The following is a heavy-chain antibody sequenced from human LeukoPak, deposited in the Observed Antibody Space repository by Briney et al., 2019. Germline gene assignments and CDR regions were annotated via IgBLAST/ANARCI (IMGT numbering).Heavy chain of an antibody. D-gene: IGHD4-17*01. Sequence: ASVKVSCKASGYTFTSYYMHWVRQAPGQGLEWMGIINPSGGSTSYAQKFQGRVTMTRDTSTSTVYMELSSLRSEDTAVYYCARGTTVTTWVPYYYYYGMDVWGQGTTVTASS. CDR1: GYTFTSYY. J-gene: IGHJ6*02. CDR3: ARGTTVTTWVPYYYYYGMDV. CDR2: INPSGGST. V-gene: IGHV1-46*01.